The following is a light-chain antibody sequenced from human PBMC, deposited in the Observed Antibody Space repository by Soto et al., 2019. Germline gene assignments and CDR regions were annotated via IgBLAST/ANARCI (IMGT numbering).Light chain of an antibody. CDR2: GAS. CDR3: QQYGASPET. Sequence: EIVLTQSPGTLSLSPGERATLSCRTSERVNGNFFAWHQQKPGQAPRLLIHGASSRATDIPERFSGSGSGTDFTLTITRVDPEDSAVYYCQQYGASPETFGQGTKVQIK. J-gene: IGKJ1*01. CDR1: ERVNGNF. V-gene: IGKV3-20*01.